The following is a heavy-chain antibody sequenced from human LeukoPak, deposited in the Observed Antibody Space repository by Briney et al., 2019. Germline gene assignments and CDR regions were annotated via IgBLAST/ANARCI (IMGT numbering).Heavy chain of an antibody. CDR2: ISSGGTYE. CDR1: GFTFSNYA. V-gene: IGHV3-30*01. D-gene: IGHD3-10*01. J-gene: IGHJ4*02. CDR3: ARDSTYYYDSGSSGPHYFDN. Sequence: GGSLRLSCAASGFTFSNYAMHWVRQTPGKGLEWVSLISSGGTYEYYADSVKGRFTISRDNSKNTLYLQLNSLRAEDTAVYYCARDSTYYYDSGSSGPHYFDNWGQGTLVTVSS.